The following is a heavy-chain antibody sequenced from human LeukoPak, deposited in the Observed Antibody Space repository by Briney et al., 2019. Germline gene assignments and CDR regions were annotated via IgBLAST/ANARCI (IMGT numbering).Heavy chain of an antibody. CDR3: ARDPDYGDPGPFFDY. Sequence: GGSLRLSCATSGFTFGTYWMTWVRQAPGTGLEWVANINPDGSGTFYVGSVKGRFTISRDNAKNSLYLHMNSLRAEDTAIYYCARDPDYGDPGPFFDYWGRGALVTVSS. D-gene: IGHD2-21*02. CDR2: INPDGSGT. V-gene: IGHV3-7*03. CDR1: GFTFGTYW. J-gene: IGHJ4*02.